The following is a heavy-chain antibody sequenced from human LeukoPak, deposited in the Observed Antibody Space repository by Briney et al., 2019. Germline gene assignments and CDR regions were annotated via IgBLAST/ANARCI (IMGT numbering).Heavy chain of an antibody. Sequence: SETLSLTCAVYGGSFSGYHWTWIRQPPGKGLEWIGEINHSGSTNYNPSLKSRVTISVDTSKNQFSLKLTSVTAADTAVYYCASGGWYRGYWGRGTLVTVSS. CDR2: INHSGST. D-gene: IGHD6-19*01. V-gene: IGHV4-34*01. CDR3: ASGGWYRGY. J-gene: IGHJ4*02. CDR1: GGSFSGYH.